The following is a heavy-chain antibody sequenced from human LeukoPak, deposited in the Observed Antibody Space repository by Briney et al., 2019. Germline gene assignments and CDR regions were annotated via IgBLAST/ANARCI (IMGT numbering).Heavy chain of an antibody. CDR3: ARDPGIAVTGTPYYGMDV. D-gene: IGHD6-19*01. CDR1: GFTVSTNY. V-gene: IGHV3-53*01. CDR2: IYSRDYT. Sequence: GGSLRLSCAASGFTVSTNYMSWVRQASGRGLEWLSVIYSRDYTYYADSVKGRFTISRDNSKNTLYLQMNSLRADDTAVYYCARDPGIAVTGTPYYGMDVWGPGTTVTVSS. J-gene: IGHJ6*02.